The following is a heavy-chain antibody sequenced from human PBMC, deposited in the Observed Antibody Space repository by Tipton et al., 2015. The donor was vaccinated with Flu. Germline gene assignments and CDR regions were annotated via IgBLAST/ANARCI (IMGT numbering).Heavy chain of an antibody. CDR2: IHYTGGT. Sequence: TLSLTCNVSGGSISSSRYYWGWLRQSPGKGLEWIGSIHYTGGTHHNPSLKSRVTISVDTSKNQFSLKLRSVTAADTAVYYCAKVLFGWVESWAQGTLVTVSS. V-gene: IGHV4-39*07. D-gene: IGHD3-16*01. J-gene: IGHJ5*01. CDR3: AKVLFGWVES. CDR1: GGSISSSRYY.